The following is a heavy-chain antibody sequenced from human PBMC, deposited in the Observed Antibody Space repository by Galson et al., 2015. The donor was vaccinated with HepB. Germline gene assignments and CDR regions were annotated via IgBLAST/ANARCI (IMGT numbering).Heavy chain of an antibody. CDR1: GGSISSYY. CDR2: IYYSGST. D-gene: IGHD2-2*01. J-gene: IGHJ6*03. CDR3: ARARGYCSSTSCSRGVYYYYYMDV. Sequence: LSLTCTVSGGSISSYYWSWIRQPPGKGLEWIGYIYYSGSTNYNPSLKSRVTISVDTSKNQFSLRLSSVTAADTAVYYCARARGYCSSTSCSRGVYYYYYMDVWGKGTTVTVSS. V-gene: IGHV4-59*01.